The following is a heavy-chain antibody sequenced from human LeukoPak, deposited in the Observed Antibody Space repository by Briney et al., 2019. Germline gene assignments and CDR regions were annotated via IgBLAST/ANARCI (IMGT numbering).Heavy chain of an antibody. CDR2: ISYDGTNK. D-gene: IGHD4-17*01. Sequence: PGRSLRLSCVASGFTFSSYGMHWVRQAPGKGLEWVAVISYDGTNKYYADSVKGRFTISRDNTKNTLYLQMNSLRAEDTAVYYCAKALTVTDAFDIWGQGTVVTVS. J-gene: IGHJ3*02. CDR1: GFTFSSYG. V-gene: IGHV3-30*18. CDR3: AKALTVTDAFDI.